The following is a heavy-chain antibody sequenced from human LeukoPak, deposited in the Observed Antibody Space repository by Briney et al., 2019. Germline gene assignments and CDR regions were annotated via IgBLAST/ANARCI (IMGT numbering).Heavy chain of an antibody. CDR1: GFTFSSYG. Sequence: PGGSLRLSCAASGFTFSSYGMHWVRQTPDRGLEWVAFIRYDGSNKKYADSVKGRFTISRDNSKNTLYLQMNSLRAEDTAVYYCAKVSLVMTNDAFDIWGQGTMVTVSS. J-gene: IGHJ3*02. D-gene: IGHD3-16*01. CDR3: AKVSLVMTNDAFDI. CDR2: IRYDGSNK. V-gene: IGHV3-30*02.